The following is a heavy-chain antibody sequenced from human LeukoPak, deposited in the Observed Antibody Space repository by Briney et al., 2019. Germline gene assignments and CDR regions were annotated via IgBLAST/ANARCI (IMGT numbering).Heavy chain of an antibody. Sequence: SQTLSLTCTVSGASISSGDYYWTWIRQPPGKGLEWIGYVLYSGSTYHNPSLKNLLTISVDTSKNQFSLKLNSVTAADTAVYYCARGAPPRPSSYFDYWGQGTLVTVSS. CDR3: ARGAPPRPSSYFDY. CDR2: VLYSGST. CDR1: GASISSGDYY. J-gene: IGHJ4*02. V-gene: IGHV4-30-4*08.